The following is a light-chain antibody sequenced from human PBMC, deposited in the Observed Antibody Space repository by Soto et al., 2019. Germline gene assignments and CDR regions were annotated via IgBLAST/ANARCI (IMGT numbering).Light chain of an antibody. CDR3: QQSYSTSLT. Sequence: DIQMTQSPSSLSASVGDRVTITCQASQDINKNLIWYQQKPGKAPKLLIYDASDLETGVPSRFSGSGSGTDFTLTISSLQPEDFAIYYCQQSYSTSLTFGGGTKVDIK. CDR2: DAS. V-gene: IGKV1-39*01. J-gene: IGKJ4*01. CDR1: QDINKN.